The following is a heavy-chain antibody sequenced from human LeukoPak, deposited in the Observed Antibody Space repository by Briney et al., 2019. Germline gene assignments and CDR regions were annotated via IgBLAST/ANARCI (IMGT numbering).Heavy chain of an antibody. CDR3: ARVSSLVRHHLDY. CDR2: MNPNSGNT. D-gene: IGHD6-6*01. Sequence: ASVKVSCKASGYTFTSYDINWVRQATGQGLEWMGWMNPNSGNTGYAQKFQGRVTMTRDTSISTAYMELSSLRSEDTAVYYCARVSSLVRHHLDYWGQGTLATVSS. V-gene: IGHV1-8*01. J-gene: IGHJ4*02. CDR1: GYTFTSYD.